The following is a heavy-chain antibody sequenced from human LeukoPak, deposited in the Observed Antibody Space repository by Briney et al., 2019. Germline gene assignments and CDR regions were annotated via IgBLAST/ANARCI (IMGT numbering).Heavy chain of an antibody. V-gene: IGHV4-34*01. CDR1: GGSFSGYY. J-gene: IGHJ5*02. D-gene: IGHD2-15*01. Sequence: SETLSLTCAVYGGSFSGYYWSWIRQPPGKGLEWIGEINHSGSTNYNPSLKSRVTISVDTSKNQFSLKLSSVTAADTAVYYCARGLAVAALRGWFDPWGQGTLVTVSS. CDR3: ARGLAVAALRGWFDP. CDR2: INHSGST.